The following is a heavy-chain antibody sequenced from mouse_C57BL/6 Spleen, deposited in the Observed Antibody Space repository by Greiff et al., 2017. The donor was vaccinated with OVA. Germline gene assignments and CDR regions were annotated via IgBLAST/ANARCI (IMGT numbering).Heavy chain of an antibody. Sequence: VQLQQPGAELVKPGASVKLSCKASGYTFTSYWMQWVKQRPGQGLEWIGEIDPSDSYTNYNQKFKGKATLTVDTSSSTAYMQLSSLTSEDSAVYYCARGELTGTYYWGQGTTLTVSS. D-gene: IGHD4-1*01. CDR2: IDPSDSYT. V-gene: IGHV1-50*01. CDR3: ARGELTGTYY. J-gene: IGHJ2*01. CDR1: GYTFTSYW.